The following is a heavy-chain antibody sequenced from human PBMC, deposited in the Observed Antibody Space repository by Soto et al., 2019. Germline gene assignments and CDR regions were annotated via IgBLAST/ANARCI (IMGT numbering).Heavy chain of an antibody. Sequence: ASVNVSFKSSVYTFTSYYMHWVRQAPGQGVDGMGIINTSGCSTSYPQKFQGRVTMTRDTSTSTVYMELSSLRSEDTAVYYCARVGEQPTSFYLDYWGKGPRVTVPS. CDR2: INTSGCST. D-gene: IGHD4-17*01. CDR1: VYTFTSYY. V-gene: IGHV1-46*03. CDR3: ARVGEQPTSFYLDY. J-gene: IGHJ4*02.